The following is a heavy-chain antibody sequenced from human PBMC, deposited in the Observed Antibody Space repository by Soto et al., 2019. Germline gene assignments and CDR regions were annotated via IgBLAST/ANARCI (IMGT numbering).Heavy chain of an antibody. V-gene: IGHV1-8*01. CDR1: GYTFTSHD. D-gene: IGHD2-2*01. J-gene: IGHJ5*02. CDR2: MNPNSGHT. CDR3: ASDMSTT. Sequence: QVQLVQSGAEVKKPGASVKVSCKASGYTFTSHDINWMRQATGQGLEWMGWMNPNSGHTNYAQKSQTRVXMTRDTSISTAYMELTNLRSEDTAIYYCASDMSTTWGQGTLVTVSS.